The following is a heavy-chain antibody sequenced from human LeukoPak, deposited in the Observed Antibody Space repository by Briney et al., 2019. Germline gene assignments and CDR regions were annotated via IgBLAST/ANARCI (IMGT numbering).Heavy chain of an antibody. V-gene: IGHV3-7*01. CDR1: GFTFSSYW. CDR3: ARFRTWGDKAFDY. CDR2: IKQDGSEK. D-gene: IGHD2-21*02. Sequence: GGYLRLYCAASGFTFSSYWMSWVRPAPGKGLEWVANIKQDGSEKYSVDSVKGRFTISRDNAKNSLYLQMNSLRADDTAVYYCARFRTWGDKAFDYWGQGTLVTVSS. J-gene: IGHJ4*02.